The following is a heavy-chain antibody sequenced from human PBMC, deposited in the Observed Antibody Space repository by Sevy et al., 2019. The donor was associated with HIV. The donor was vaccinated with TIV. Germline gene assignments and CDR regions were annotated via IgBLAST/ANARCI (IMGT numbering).Heavy chain of an antibody. CDR2: LSASGGTT. Sequence: GSLRLSCAASGFTFLSHVMSWVRQAPGKGLEWVSGLSASGGTTYYADSVKGRFSISRDNSKNKLYLQMSSLRIEDTAVYYCATGTTDSSISWVFDVWGQGPMVTVSS. D-gene: IGHD6-13*01. CDR1: GFTFLSHV. J-gene: IGHJ3*01. CDR3: ATGTTDSSISWVFDV. V-gene: IGHV3-23*01.